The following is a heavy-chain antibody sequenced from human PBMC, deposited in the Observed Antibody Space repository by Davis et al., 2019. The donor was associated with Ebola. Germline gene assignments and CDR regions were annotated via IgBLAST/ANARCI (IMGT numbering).Heavy chain of an antibody. CDR2: ISTSGGST. D-gene: IGHD4-17*01. CDR1: GFTFSSYS. J-gene: IGHJ4*02. CDR3: AKDSPGTTS. Sequence: GGSLRLSCAASGFTFSSYSMNWVRQAPGKGLEWVPAISTSGGSTYYANSVKGRFTISRDNSKNTLYLQMGSLRAEDTALYYCAKDSPGTTSWGQGTLVTVSS. V-gene: IGHV3-64*01.